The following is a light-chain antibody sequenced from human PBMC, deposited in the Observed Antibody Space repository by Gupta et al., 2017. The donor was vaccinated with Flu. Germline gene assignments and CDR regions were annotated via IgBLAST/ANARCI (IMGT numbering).Light chain of an antibody. J-gene: IGLJ2*01. CDR3: NSRDSSGNHVV. V-gene: IGLV3-19*01. CDR1: SLRSYY. Sequence: SSELTQDPAVSVALGQTVRTPCQGDSLRSYYASWYQQKPGQAPVLVIYGKNNRHSGIPDRFSGSSSGNTASLTITGAQAEDEADYYCNSRDSSGNHVVFGGGTKLTVL. CDR2: GKN.